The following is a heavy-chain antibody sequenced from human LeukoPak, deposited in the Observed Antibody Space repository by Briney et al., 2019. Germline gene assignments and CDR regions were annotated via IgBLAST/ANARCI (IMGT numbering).Heavy chain of an antibody. CDR2: FYYTGTI. V-gene: IGHV4-39*01. Sequence: PSETLSLTCIVSDGSMSSTDHFWGWIRQPPGKGLEWIGSFYYTGTIFYSPSLESRGTISIDTSKNQFSLKIRSVTAADTADYYCARQGAVPNKAGWYFDLWGRGALVTVSS. J-gene: IGHJ2*01. CDR3: ARQGAVPNKAGWYFDL. CDR1: DGSMSSTDHF. D-gene: IGHD1-26*01.